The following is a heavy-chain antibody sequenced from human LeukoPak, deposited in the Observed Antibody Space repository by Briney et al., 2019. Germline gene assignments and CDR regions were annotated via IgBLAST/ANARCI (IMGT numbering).Heavy chain of an antibody. V-gene: IGHV3-9*01. CDR1: GFTFDDYG. CDR3: AKDYGYSSSWYGY. J-gene: IGHJ4*02. Sequence: GRSLRLSCEASGFTFDDYGMHWVRQAPGKGLEWVSTISWNSASVGYVDSVKGRFTISRDNAKKTLYLQMNSLRPEDTALYYCAKDYGYSSSWYGYWGQGTLVTVSS. CDR2: ISWNSASV. D-gene: IGHD6-13*01.